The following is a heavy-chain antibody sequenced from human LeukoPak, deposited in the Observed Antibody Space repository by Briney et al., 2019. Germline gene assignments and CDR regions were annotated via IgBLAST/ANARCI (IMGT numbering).Heavy chain of an antibody. CDR1: GYTFTDYY. D-gene: IGHD2-2*01. V-gene: IGHV1-2*06. CDR2: INLNSGGT. CDR3: AREGVAVPAANYYYYMDV. Sequence: ASVKVSCKASGYTFTDYYMDWVRQAPGQGLEWMGRINLNSGGTKYAQKFQGRVTMTRDTSISTAYMELSRLRSDDTAVYYCAREGVAVPAANYYYYMDVWGKGTTVTVSS. J-gene: IGHJ6*03.